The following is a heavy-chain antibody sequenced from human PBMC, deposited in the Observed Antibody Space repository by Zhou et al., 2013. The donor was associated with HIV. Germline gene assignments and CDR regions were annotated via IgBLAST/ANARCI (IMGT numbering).Heavy chain of an antibody. J-gene: IGHJ1*01. CDR3: ARDVGRIAAAGTGRYFQH. CDR2: IIPIFGTA. Sequence: QVQLVQSGAEVKKPGSSVKVSCKASGGTFSSYAISWVRQAPGQGLEWMGGIIPIFGTANYAQKFQGRVTITADESTSTAYMELSSLRSEDTAVYYCARDVGRIAAAGTGRYFQHWGQGTLVTVSS. CDR1: GGTFSSYA. V-gene: IGHV1-69*12. D-gene: IGHD6-13*01.